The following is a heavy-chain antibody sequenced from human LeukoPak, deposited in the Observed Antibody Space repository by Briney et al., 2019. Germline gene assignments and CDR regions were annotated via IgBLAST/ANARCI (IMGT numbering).Heavy chain of an antibody. CDR2: IRYDGSNK. D-gene: IGHD1-26*01. V-gene: IGHV3-30*02. CDR1: GFTFSNYG. Sequence: PLGSLRLSCAASGFTFSNYGMHWVRQAPGKGLEWVAFIRYDGSNKYYSDSVRGRFTISRDNSKNTLYLQMNSLRAEDTAVYYCAREGDQYSGIYMDVWGKGTTVTVSS. J-gene: IGHJ6*03. CDR3: AREGDQYSGIYMDV.